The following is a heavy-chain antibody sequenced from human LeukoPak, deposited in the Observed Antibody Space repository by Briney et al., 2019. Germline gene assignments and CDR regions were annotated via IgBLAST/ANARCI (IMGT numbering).Heavy chain of an antibody. J-gene: IGHJ4*02. V-gene: IGHV4-31*03. CDR3: ARRSRRGYCSSTSCYGKWGYFDY. CDR1: AGSLSSGGYY. Sequence: SQTLSLTCTVSAGSLSSGGYYWSWIRQYPGMGLEWFRSIYYSGSTYYTPSLRSRVTISVDTSKHQFALKLSSVTAADTAVYYCARRSRRGYCSSTSCYGKWGYFDYWGQGTLVTVSS. D-gene: IGHD2-2*01. CDR2: IYYSGST.